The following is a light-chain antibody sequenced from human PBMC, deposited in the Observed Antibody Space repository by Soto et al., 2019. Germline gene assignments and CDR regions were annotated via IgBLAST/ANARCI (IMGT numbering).Light chain of an antibody. CDR1: QSISVY. CDR2: GGS. V-gene: IGKV1-5*01. CDR3: HQYATSSPT. J-gene: IGKJ2*01. Sequence: DIQMTQSPSTLSASVGDRVTITCRASQSISVYLAWYQQRPREAPKLLIYGGSSLESGVPSRFSGSGSGTEFTITISSLQPTDFATYYCHQYATSSPTFGQGTKLEI.